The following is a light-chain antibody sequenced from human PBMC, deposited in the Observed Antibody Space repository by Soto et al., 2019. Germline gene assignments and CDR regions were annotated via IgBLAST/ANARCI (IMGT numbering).Light chain of an antibody. Sequence: DIVMTQSPDSLAVSLGERATINCKSSQSVLYSSTNKNYLAWYQQKPGQPPKLLIYWASTRESGVPDRFSGSGSGTDFTLTISSLQAEDVAVYYCQQYYSTPLIFGGVTKVEIK. CDR1: QSVLYSSTNKNY. J-gene: IGKJ4*01. CDR2: WAS. V-gene: IGKV4-1*01. CDR3: QQYYSTPLI.